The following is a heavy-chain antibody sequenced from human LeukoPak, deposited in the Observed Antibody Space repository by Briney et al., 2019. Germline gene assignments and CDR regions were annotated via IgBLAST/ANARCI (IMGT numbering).Heavy chain of an antibody. CDR3: ARGYCSGGTCRYVTKYFDY. J-gene: IGHJ4*02. V-gene: IGHV5-51*01. CDR1: GYTFTSYG. D-gene: IGHD2-15*01. Sequence: VASVKVSCKASGYTFTSYGISWVRQMPGKGLEWMGIINPGDSDFRYSPSFQGQVTISADKSITTAYLQWSSLKASDTAMYYCARGYCSGGTCRYVTKYFDYWGQGTLVTVSS. CDR2: INPGDSDF.